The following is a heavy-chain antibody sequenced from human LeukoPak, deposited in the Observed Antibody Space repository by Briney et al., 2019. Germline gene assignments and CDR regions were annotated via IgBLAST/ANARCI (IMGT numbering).Heavy chain of an antibody. V-gene: IGHV1-69*13. CDR3: ARAPRSHGFDRAAFDI. J-gene: IGHJ3*02. CDR1: GGTFSSYA. Sequence: ASVKVSCKASGGTFSSYAISWVRQAPGQGLEWMGGIIPIFGTANYAQKFQGRVTTTADESTSTAYMELRSLRSDDTAVYYCARAPRSHGFDRAAFDIWGQGTMVTVSS. D-gene: IGHD2-2*03. CDR2: IIPIFGTA.